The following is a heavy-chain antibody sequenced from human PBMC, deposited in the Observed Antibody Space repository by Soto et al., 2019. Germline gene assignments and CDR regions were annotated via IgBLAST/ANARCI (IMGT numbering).Heavy chain of an antibody. Sequence: GGSLRLSCAASGFTFSSYSMNWVRQAPGKGLEWVSYISSSSSTIYYADSVKGRFTISRDNAKNSLYLQMNSLRAEDTAVYYCAVTRGYSGYETFDYWGQGTLVTVSS. D-gene: IGHD5-12*01. J-gene: IGHJ4*02. CDR2: ISSSSSTI. V-gene: IGHV3-48*01. CDR1: GFTFSSYS. CDR3: AVTRGYSGYETFDY.